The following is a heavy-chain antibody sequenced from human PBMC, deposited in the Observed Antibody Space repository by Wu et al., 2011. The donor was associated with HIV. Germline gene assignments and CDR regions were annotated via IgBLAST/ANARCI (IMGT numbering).Heavy chain of an antibody. CDR2: VDPEDDET. J-gene: IGHJ3*02. D-gene: IGHD3-10*01. CDR1: GYTFTDYY. Sequence: EVQLVQSGAEVKKPGATVKISCKVSGYTFTDYYMHWIQQAPGKGLEWMGLVDPEDDETNTAKRFQDRVTITADTSTDTMYMELSSLRSEDTAIYYCAWGDQTDAFDIWGQGTLVTVSS. CDR3: AWGDQTDAFDI. V-gene: IGHV1-69-2*01.